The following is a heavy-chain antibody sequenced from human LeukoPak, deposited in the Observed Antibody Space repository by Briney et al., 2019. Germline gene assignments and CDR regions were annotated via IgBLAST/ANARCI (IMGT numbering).Heavy chain of an antibody. D-gene: IGHD6-13*01. Sequence: PGGSLRLSCAASGFIFSSHWMHWVRQAPGEGLVWVSRISSDGWSTSYADSVKGRFTASRDNAKSTLYLQMNSLRAEDTAVYYCARVSRFPGIASDYWGQGTLVTVSS. J-gene: IGHJ4*02. CDR3: ARVSRFPGIASDY. CDR1: GFIFSSHW. CDR2: ISSDGWST. V-gene: IGHV3-74*01.